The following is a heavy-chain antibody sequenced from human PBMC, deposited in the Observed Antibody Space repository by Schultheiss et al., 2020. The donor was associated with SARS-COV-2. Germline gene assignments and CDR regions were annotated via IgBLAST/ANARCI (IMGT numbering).Heavy chain of an antibody. CDR1: GGSFSGYY. CDR2: IYTSGST. D-gene: IGHD6-19*01. Sequence: SETLSLTCAVYGGSFSGYYWSWIRQPAGKGLEWIGRIYTSGSTNYNPSLKSRVTMSVDTSKNQFSLKLSSVTAADTAVYYCARVDSSGLYADWFDPWGQGTLVTVSS. V-gene: IGHV4-59*10. CDR3: ARVDSSGLYADWFDP. J-gene: IGHJ5*02.